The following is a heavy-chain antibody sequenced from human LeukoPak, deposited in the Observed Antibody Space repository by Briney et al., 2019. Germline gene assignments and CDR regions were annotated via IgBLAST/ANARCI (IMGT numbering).Heavy chain of an antibody. CDR3: ARNDYGDYFY. V-gene: IGHV1-69*06. J-gene: IGHJ4*02. CDR1: GGTFSSYA. CDR2: IIPIFSRA. Sequence: ASVKVSFKASGGTFSSYAFSWVRPPPGQGLEWMGGIIPIFSRANYAQKFQGRVTITAHKSTSTAYMELSSLRSEDTAVYYCARNDYGDYFYWGQGTLVTVSS. D-gene: IGHD4-17*01.